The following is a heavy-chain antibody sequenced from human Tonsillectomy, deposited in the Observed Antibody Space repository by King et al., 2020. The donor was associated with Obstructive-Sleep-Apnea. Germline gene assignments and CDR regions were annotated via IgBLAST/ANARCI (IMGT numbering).Heavy chain of an antibody. CDR1: GFIFSDYY. V-gene: IGHV3-11*01. D-gene: IGHD3-10*01. Sequence: VQLVESGGGLVKPGGSLRLSCAASGFIFSDYYMSWIRQAPGKGLEWVSYISTFGSTIYYADSVKGRFTISRDNAKNSLYLQMNNLRAEDTAVYYCARAIYRDSGIYPDVWGQGTTVIVSS. J-gene: IGHJ6*02. CDR3: ARAIYRDSGIYPDV. CDR2: ISTFGSTI.